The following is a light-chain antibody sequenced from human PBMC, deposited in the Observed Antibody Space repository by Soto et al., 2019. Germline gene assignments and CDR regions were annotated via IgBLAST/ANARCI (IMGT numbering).Light chain of an antibody. CDR2: AAS. J-gene: IGKJ2*02. CDR1: QDIRNM. V-gene: IGKV1-27*01. Sequence: DIQMTQSPSSLSASVGDRVTITCRASQDIRNMLAWYQQRPGKVPRLLIYAASTLYSGVSSRFSGSGSGTDFTLTISSLQPEDVATYYCQKYNNAPRTFGQRTKLDI. CDR3: QKYNNAPRT.